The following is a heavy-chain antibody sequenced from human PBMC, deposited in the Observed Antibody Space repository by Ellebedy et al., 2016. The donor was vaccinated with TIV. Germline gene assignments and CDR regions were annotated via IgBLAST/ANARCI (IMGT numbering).Heavy chain of an antibody. CDR3: ARGEVTLYYYGMDV. CDR1: GGSISSYY. CDR2: IYYSGST. J-gene: IGHJ6*02. V-gene: IGHV4-59*01. Sequence: MPSETLSLTCTVSGGSISSYYGSWIRQAPGKGLEWIGYIYYSGSTNYHPSLKSRVTISVDTSKNQFSLTLSSVTAADTAVYSCARGEVTLYYYGMDVWGQGTTVTVSS.